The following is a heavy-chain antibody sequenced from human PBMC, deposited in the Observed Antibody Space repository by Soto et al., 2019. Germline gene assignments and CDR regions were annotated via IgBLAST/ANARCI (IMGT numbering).Heavy chain of an antibody. CDR2: IYYSGST. CDR1: GGSISSYY. CDR3: ARVGPWVPYYYDSSPYTFENWFDP. D-gene: IGHD3-22*01. V-gene: IGHV4-59*01. Sequence: SETLSLTCTVSGGSISSYYWSWIRQPPGKGLEWIGYIYYSGSTNYNPSLKSRVTISVDTSKNQFSLKLSSVTAADTAVYYCARVGPWVPYYYDSSPYTFENWFDPWGQGTLVTVSS. J-gene: IGHJ5*02.